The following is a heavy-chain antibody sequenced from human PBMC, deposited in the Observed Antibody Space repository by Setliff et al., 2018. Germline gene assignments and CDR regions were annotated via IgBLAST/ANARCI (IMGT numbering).Heavy chain of an antibody. CDR2: VYYTGTA. V-gene: IGHV4-39*01. CDR3: ARHFRSSKVQFLEYLTDYYFDS. D-gene: IGHD3-3*01. CDR1: GDSISSTSYQ. Sequence: SETLSLTCTVSGDSISSTSYQWGWVRQPPGKGLEWIGSVYYTGTAYYNPSLKSRVTISVDTSNNHFSLKLSSVTAADTAVYYCARHFRSSKVQFLEYLTDYYFDSWGQGTLVTVSS. J-gene: IGHJ4*02.